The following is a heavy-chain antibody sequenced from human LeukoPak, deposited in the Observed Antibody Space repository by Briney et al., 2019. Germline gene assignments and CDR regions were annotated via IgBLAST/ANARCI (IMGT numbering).Heavy chain of an antibody. CDR2: ISSSGSTI. CDR1: GFTFSSYE. Sequence: GGSLRLSCAASGFTFSSYEMNWVRQAPGKGLEWVSYISSSGSTIYYADSVKGRFTISRDNAKNSLYLQMNSLRAEDTAVYYCAREDRILIGNDAMDLWGQGTTVIVSS. J-gene: IGHJ3*01. V-gene: IGHV3-48*03. D-gene: IGHD2/OR15-2a*01. CDR3: AREDRILIGNDAMDL.